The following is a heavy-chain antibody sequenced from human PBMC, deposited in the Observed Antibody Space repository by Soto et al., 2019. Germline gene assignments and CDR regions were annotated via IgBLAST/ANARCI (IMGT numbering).Heavy chain of an antibody. CDR1: VYSFTSYW. CDR2: IDPSDSYT. D-gene: IGHD6-13*01. V-gene: IGHV5-10-1*03. J-gene: IGHJ4*02. CDR3: ARQGYSSSWSEY. Sequence: EVQLVQSGAEVKKPGESLRISCKGSVYSFTSYWITWVRQMPGKGLEWMGRIDPSDSYTNYSPSVQGHVTISADKSISTAYLQWSSLKASDTAMYYCARQGYSSSWSEYWGQGTLVTVSS.